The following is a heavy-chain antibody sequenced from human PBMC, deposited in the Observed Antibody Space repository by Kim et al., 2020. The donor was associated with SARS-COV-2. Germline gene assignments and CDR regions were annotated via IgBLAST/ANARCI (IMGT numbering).Heavy chain of an antibody. D-gene: IGHD5-12*01. CDR2: IYSGGST. J-gene: IGHJ3*02. V-gene: IGHV3-53*01. Sequence: GGSLRLSCAASGFTVSSNYMSWVRQAPGNGLEWVSVIYSGGSTYYADSVKGRFTISRDSSKNTLYLQMNSLRAEDTAVYYCAREPRGYSGYDLGGAFDIWGQGTMVTVSS. CDR3: AREPRGYSGYDLGGAFDI. CDR1: GFTVSSNY.